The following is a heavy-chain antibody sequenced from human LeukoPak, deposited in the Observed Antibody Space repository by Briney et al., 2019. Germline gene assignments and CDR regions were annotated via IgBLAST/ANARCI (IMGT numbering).Heavy chain of an antibody. CDR1: GFTFSSYS. V-gene: IGHV3-21*01. CDR3: ARDIGDYSPYYFDY. Sequence: GGSLRLSCAASGFTFSSYSMNWVRQAPGKGLEWVSSISSSSYIYYADSVKGRFTISRDNAKNSLYLQMNSLRAEDTAVYYCARDIGDYSPYYFDYWGQGTLVTVSS. D-gene: IGHD4-17*01. J-gene: IGHJ4*02. CDR2: ISSSSYI.